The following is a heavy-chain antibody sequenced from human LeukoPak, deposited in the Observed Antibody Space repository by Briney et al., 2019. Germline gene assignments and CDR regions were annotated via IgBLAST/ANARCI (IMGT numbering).Heavy chain of an antibody. Sequence: GGSLRLSCAASGFTFSSYSMNWVRQAPGKGLEWVSSISSSSSYIYYADSVKGRFTISRDNAKNSLYLQMNSLRAEDTAVHYCARDSPTLGMDVWGQGTTVTVSS. CDR2: ISSSSSYI. CDR3: ARDSPTLGMDV. J-gene: IGHJ6*02. CDR1: GFTFSSYS. V-gene: IGHV3-21*04.